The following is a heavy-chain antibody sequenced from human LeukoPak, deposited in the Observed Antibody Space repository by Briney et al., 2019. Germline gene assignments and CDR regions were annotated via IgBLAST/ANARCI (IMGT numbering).Heavy chain of an antibody. CDR1: GFTFSSYA. V-gene: IGHV3-30*01. D-gene: IGHD2-2*02. J-gene: IGHJ4*02. Sequence: GGSLRLSCAASGFTFSSYAMHWVGPAPGKGLEWVAVISYDGSNKYYADSVKGRFTISRDNSKNTLYLQMNSLRAEDTAVYYCARDSACSSTSCYTVEYYFDYWGQGTLVTVSS. CDR2: ISYDGSNK. CDR3: ARDSACSSTSCYTVEYYFDY.